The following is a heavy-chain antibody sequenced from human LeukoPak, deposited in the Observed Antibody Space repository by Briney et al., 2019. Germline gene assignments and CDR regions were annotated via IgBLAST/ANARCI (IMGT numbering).Heavy chain of an antibody. CDR1: GFPLSAYD. CDR3: TRGPHYYYYGMDV. CDR2: IGIAGDT. J-gene: IGHJ6*02. Sequence: GGSLRLSCAASGFPLSAYDMHWVRQVAGKGLEWVSTIGIAGDTHYPGSVKGRFTISRENAKNSLYLQIYSLRVGDTAVYYCTRGPHYYYYGMDVWGQGTTVTVSS. V-gene: IGHV3-13*01. D-gene: IGHD3-10*01.